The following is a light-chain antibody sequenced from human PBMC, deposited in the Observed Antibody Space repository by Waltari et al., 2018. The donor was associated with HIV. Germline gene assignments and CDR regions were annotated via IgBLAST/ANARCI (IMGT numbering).Light chain of an antibody. CDR1: RLSSFF. J-gene: IGLJ1*01. CDR2: GAN. V-gene: IGLV3-19*01. CDR3: HSRDTNSDHYV. Sequence: SSELTQDPVVSVALVQPINITCQGYRLSSFFSQWYQQRPGQAPVLVVYGANRRPSGIPDRFSASNSGNTSSLIISDSQAVDEADYYCHSRDTNSDHYVFGGGTRVIV.